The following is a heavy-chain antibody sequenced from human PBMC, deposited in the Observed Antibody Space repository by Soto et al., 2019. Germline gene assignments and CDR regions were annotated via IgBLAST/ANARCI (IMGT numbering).Heavy chain of an antibody. J-gene: IGHJ6*02. Sequence: EVQLVETGGGLIQPGGSLRLSCAASGFTVSSNYMSWVRQAPGKGLEWVSVIYSGGSTYYADSVKGRFTISRDNSKNTLYLQMNSLRAEDTAVYYCASSRPPVGWGDYPGDYYYYGMDFWGQGTTVTVSS. CDR2: IYSGGST. D-gene: IGHD4-17*01. CDR1: GFTVSSNY. CDR3: ASSRPPVGWGDYPGDYYYYGMDF. V-gene: IGHV3-53*02.